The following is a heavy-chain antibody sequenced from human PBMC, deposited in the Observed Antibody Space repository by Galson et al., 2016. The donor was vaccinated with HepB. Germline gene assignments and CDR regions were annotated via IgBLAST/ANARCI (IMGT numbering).Heavy chain of an antibody. CDR2: INHSSGNI. CDR3: TRGIENDFWSGYYY. J-gene: IGHJ4*02. D-gene: IGHD3-3*01. V-gene: IGHV3-21*01. Sequence: SLRLSCAASGFTLSSYSMTWVRQAPGKGLEWVSSINHSSGNIYYADSLKGRFTVSRDKARNSMFLQMNSLRVEDTAVYYCTRGIENDFWSGYYYWGQGTLVTVSS. CDR1: GFTLSSYS.